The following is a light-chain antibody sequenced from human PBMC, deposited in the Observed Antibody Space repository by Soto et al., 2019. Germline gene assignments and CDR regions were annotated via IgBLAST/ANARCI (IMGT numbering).Light chain of an antibody. CDR1: QSISTW. J-gene: IGKJ1*01. V-gene: IGKV1-5*01. CDR2: DAS. Sequence: DRKSTQSASSVAASGGDRVTITCRAFQSISTWLAVYPNKPWKASQLLIYDASSLEVGVXXRSSGXXSXTEFTLTISSLQPDDYGTYYFQQYYDFRKFGQGTKV. CDR3: QQYYDFRK.